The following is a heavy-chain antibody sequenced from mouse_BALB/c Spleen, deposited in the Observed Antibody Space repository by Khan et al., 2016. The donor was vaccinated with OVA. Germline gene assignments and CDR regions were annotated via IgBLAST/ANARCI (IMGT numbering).Heavy chain of an antibody. J-gene: IGHJ4*01. Sequence: QVQLKQSGPGLVAPSQSLSITCTISGFSLTNYDVHWVRQPPGKGLEWLVVIWSDGSTTYNSALKSRLTISKDDSKSQVFLKMNSLQTDDTAMYFCARQPYYHYYIMDYWGQGTSVTVSS. V-gene: IGHV2-6-1*01. D-gene: IGHD2-10*01. CDR3: ARQPYYHYYIMDY. CDR1: GFSLTNYD. CDR2: IWSDGST.